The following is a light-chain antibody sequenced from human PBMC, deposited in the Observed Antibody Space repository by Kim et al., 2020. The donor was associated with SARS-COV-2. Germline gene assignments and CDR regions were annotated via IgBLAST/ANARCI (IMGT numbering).Light chain of an antibody. Sequence: STGEGATLFCRARQSVNIYYLAWYQQKLGHAPMLLIYVAISSAICIPDRFIGSGDGSDFTLTISGLEPYDFSVYYCQQYGNSQYTFGQGTKLEI. CDR1: QSVNIYY. J-gene: IGKJ2*01. CDR2: VAI. V-gene: IGKV3-20*01. CDR3: QQYGNSQYT.